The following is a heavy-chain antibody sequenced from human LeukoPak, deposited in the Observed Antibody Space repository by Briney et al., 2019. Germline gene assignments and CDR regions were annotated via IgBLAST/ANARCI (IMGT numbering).Heavy chain of an antibody. V-gene: IGHV3-33*01. D-gene: IGHD3-22*01. CDR1: GFTFSSYG. Sequence: GRSLRLSCAASGFTFSSYGMHWVRQAPGKGLEWVAVIWYDGSNKYYADSVKGRFTISRDNSKNTLYLQMNSLRAEDTAVYYCARDGLPYYYDSTGYYGYNYFFDYWGQGTLVTVSS. J-gene: IGHJ4*02. CDR3: ARDGLPYYYDSTGYYGYNYFFDY. CDR2: IWYDGSNK.